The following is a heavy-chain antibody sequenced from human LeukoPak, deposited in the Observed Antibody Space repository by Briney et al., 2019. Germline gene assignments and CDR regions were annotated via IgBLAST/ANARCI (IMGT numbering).Heavy chain of an antibody. Sequence: SETLSLTCTVSGGSISSGDYYWGWIRQPPGKGLEWIGYSYYSGSTYYNPSLKSRVTISVDTSKNQFSLKLSSVTAADTAVYYCARGDLYSSSWYNWGQGTLVTVSS. CDR1: GGSISSGDYY. D-gene: IGHD6-13*01. CDR3: ARGDLYSSSWYN. V-gene: IGHV4-30-4*08. J-gene: IGHJ4*02. CDR2: SYYSGST.